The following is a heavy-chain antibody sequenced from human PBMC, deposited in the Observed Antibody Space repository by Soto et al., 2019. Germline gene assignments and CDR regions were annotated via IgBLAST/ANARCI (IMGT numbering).Heavy chain of an antibody. CDR2: INHSGST. CDR3: ARTADYGDAVVGDYYGMDV. J-gene: IGHJ6*02. D-gene: IGHD4-17*01. Sequence: SETLSLTCAVYGGSFSGYYWSWIRQPPGKGLEWIGEINHSGSTNYNPSLKSRVTISVDTSKNQFSLKLSSVTAADTAVYYCARTADYGDAVVGDYYGMDVWGQGTTVTVSS. V-gene: IGHV4-34*01. CDR1: GGSFSGYY.